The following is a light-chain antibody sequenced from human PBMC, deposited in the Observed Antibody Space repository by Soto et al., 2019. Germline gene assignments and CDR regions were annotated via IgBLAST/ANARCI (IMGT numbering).Light chain of an antibody. CDR1: QTVLYSSNNKNY. J-gene: IGKJ2*01. V-gene: IGKV4-1*01. CDR3: HQYYLTPYT. CDR2: WAS. Sequence: DIVMTQSPGSLAVSLGARATINCKSSQTVLYSSNNKNYLAWYQQKPGHPPKLLIYWASIRESGVPDRFSGSGSGTDFTLTISSLQAEDVAVYYCHQYYLTPYTFGQGTKLEIK.